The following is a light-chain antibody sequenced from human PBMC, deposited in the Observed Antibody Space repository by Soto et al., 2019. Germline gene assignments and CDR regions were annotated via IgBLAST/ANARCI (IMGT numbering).Light chain of an antibody. CDR2: KAS. CDR1: QSISSW. CDR3: QQYNSADT. V-gene: IGKV1-5*03. Sequence: IQMTQSPSTLSASVGDSVTITCRASQSISSWLAWYQQKPGKAPKVLIYKASILESGVPSRFSGSGSGTDFTLTISSLQPDDFATYYCQQYNSADTFGQGTKVDIK. J-gene: IGKJ2*01.